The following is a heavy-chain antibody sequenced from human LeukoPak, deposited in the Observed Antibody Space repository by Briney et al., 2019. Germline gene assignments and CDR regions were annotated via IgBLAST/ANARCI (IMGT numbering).Heavy chain of an antibody. J-gene: IGHJ4*02. V-gene: IGHV4-61*05. D-gene: IGHD5-18*01. CDR1: GGSISSSSYY. Sequence: SETLSLTCTVSGGSISSSSYYWGWIRQPPGKGLEWIGYIYYSGSTNYNPSLKSRVTISVDTSKNQFSLKLSSVTAADTAVYYCARSPSELWLYYFDYWGQGTLVTVSS. CDR3: ARSPSELWLYYFDY. CDR2: IYYSGST.